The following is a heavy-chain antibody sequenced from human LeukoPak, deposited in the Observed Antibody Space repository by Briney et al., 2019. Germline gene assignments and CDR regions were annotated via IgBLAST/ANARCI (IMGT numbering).Heavy chain of an antibody. D-gene: IGHD3-10*01. CDR2: IKQDGSEK. Sequence: GGSLRLSCAASGFTFRSYWMSWVRQAPGKGLEWVANIKQDGSEKYYVDSVKGRFTISRDNAKNSLYLQMNSLRAEDTAVYYCARVPAIQWFGEVEHLTGGGQGTLVTVSS. J-gene: IGHJ4*02. V-gene: IGHV3-7*01. CDR1: GFTFRSYW. CDR3: ARVPAIQWFGEVEHLTG.